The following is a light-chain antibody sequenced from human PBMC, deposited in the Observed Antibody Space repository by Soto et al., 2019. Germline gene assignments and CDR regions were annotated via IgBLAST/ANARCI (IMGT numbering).Light chain of an antibody. CDR3: QQRSNWPLLP. CDR2: DAS. Sequence: EIVLTQSPATLSLSPGERATLSCRAGQSVSSYFACYQQKPGQAPRLLIYDASNRATGIPARFSGSVPGTDFALTISSLEPEDFAVYYCQQRSNWPLLPFGGGTKVEIK. J-gene: IGKJ4*01. V-gene: IGKV3-11*01. CDR1: QSVSSY.